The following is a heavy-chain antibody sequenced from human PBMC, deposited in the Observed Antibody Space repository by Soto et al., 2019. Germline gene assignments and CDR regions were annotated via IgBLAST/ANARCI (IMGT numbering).Heavy chain of an antibody. CDR2: ISAYNGNT. Sequence: GASVKVSCKASGYTFTSYGISWVRQAPGQGLEWMGWISAYNGNTNYAQKLQGRVTMTTDTSTSTAYMELRSLRSDDTAVYYCARGSHGSYYYDSSASPYWGQGTLVTVSS. J-gene: IGHJ4*02. CDR3: ARGSHGSYYYDSSASPY. D-gene: IGHD3-22*01. CDR1: GYTFTSYG. V-gene: IGHV1-18*01.